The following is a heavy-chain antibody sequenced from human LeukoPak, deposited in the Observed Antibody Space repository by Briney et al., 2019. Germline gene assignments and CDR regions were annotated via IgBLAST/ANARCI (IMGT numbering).Heavy chain of an antibody. CDR3: ARNYDVLTGYPYYFYH. CDR1: GFTFSNYA. Sequence: GGSLRLSCAASGFTFSNYAMNWVRQAPGKGLDWVSSITAGGSFKYYADSVEGRFTISRDNAKNSLYLQMSRLTPEDTAVYYCARNYDVLTGYPYYFYHWGQGILVTVSS. V-gene: IGHV3-21*01. D-gene: IGHD3-9*01. J-gene: IGHJ4*02. CDR2: ITAGGSFK.